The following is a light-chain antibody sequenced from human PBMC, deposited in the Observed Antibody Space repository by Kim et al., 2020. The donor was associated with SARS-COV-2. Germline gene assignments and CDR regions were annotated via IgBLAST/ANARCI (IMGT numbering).Light chain of an antibody. V-gene: IGLV3-21*04. Sequence: SYELTQPPSVSVAPGKTARVSCGGNSIGSKSVHWYQQKSGQAPLLVISYDSDRPSGIPERFSGSNSGNTATLTISRVEAGDEADYYWQVWDSSSDHRVVFGGGTQLTVL. CDR1: SIGSKS. J-gene: IGLJ2*01. CDR3: QVWDSSSDHRVV. CDR2: YDS.